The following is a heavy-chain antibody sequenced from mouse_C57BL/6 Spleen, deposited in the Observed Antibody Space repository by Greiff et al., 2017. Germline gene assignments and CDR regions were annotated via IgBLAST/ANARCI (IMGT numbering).Heavy chain of an antibody. V-gene: IGHV1-72*01. CDR1: GYTFTSYW. J-gene: IGHJ1*03. Sequence: QVHVKQPGAELVKPGASVKLSCKASGYTFTSYWMHWVKQRPGRGLEWIGRIDPNSGGTKYNEKFKSKATLTVDKPSSTAYMQLSSLTSEDSAVYYCAPFYDGYYGYFDVWGTGTTVTVSS. CDR2: IDPNSGGT. D-gene: IGHD2-3*01. CDR3: APFYDGYYGYFDV.